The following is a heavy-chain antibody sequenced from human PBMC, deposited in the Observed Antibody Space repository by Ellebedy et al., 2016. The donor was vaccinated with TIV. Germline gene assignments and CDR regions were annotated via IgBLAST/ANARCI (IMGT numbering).Heavy chain of an antibody. Sequence: PGGSLRLSCTASGFTFASYNMHWVRPAPGTAMGRVAVIRYDGEKENYANSVKGRFTISRDNSKNTLNLQMNSLKDEDTAVYFCASIAPDCGADCFSFRAFDIWGQGTLVTVSS. D-gene: IGHD2-21*02. CDR1: GFTFASYN. CDR3: ASIAPDCGADCFSFRAFDI. CDR2: IRYDGEKE. V-gene: IGHV3-33*08. J-gene: IGHJ3*02.